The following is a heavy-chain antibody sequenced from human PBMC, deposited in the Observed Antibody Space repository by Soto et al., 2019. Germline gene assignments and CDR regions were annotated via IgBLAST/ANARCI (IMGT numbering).Heavy chain of an antibody. CDR3: ATLYSGYDDNWFDP. D-gene: IGHD5-12*01. V-gene: IGHV3-48*03. Sequence: PGGSLRLSCAASGFTFSSYEMNWVRQAPGKGLEWVSYISSSGSTIYYADSVKGRFTISRDNAKNSLYLQMNSLRAEDTAVYYCATLYSGYDDNWFDPWGQGTLVTVSS. J-gene: IGHJ5*02. CDR2: ISSSGSTI. CDR1: GFTFSSYE.